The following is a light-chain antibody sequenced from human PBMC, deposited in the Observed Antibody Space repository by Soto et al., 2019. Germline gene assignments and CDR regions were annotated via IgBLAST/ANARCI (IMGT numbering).Light chain of an antibody. Sequence: EIVLTQSPDTLSLSPGERATLSCRASQRVSSGFLAWYQQKPGQAPRLLIYRASTRATGIPDRFTGSGSGTDFTLTISRLKPEDFAVYYCQQYESSPLTFGGGTKVEIK. J-gene: IGKJ4*01. CDR1: QRVSSGF. CDR3: QQYESSPLT. CDR2: RAS. V-gene: IGKV3-20*01.